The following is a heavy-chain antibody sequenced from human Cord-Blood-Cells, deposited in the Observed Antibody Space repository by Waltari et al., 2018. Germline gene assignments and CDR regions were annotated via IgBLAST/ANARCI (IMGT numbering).Heavy chain of an antibody. D-gene: IGHD7-27*01. V-gene: IGHV4-34*01. CDR1: GGSFSGYY. CDR3: ARRRTGDEGQIDY. J-gene: IGHJ4*02. Sequence: QVQLQQWGAGRLKPSETLSLTCAVYGGSFSGYYWSWIRQLPGKGLEWIGEINHSGSTNYNPSLKSRVTISVDTSKNQFSLKLSSVTAADTAVYYCARRRTGDEGQIDYWGQGTLVTVSS. CDR2: INHSGST.